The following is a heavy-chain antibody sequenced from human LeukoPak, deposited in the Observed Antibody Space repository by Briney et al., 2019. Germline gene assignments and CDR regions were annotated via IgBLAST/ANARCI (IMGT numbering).Heavy chain of an antibody. CDR2: IVLGSGNA. D-gene: IGHD6-13*01. CDR1: GYTFTSYD. J-gene: IGHJ4*02. Sequence: GASVKVPCKASGYTFTSYDINWVRQATGQGLEWIGWIVLGSGNAKYAQNFQERATITRDMSKSTAYMELSSLRSEDTAVYFCAAGAAAGYFDYWGQGSLVTVSS. CDR3: AAGAAAGYFDY. V-gene: IGHV1-58*02.